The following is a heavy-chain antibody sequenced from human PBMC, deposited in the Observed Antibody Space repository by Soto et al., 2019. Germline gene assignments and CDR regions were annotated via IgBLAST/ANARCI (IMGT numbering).Heavy chain of an antibody. CDR2: ISYDGSNK. J-gene: IGHJ6*02. V-gene: IGHV3-30*03. D-gene: IGHD3-22*01. Sequence: GGSLRLSCAASGFTFSSYGMHWVRQAPGKGLEWVAVISYDGSNKYYADSVKGRFTISRDNSKNTLYLQMNSLRAEDTAVYYCARLTTMIISLNMDVWGQGTTVTVSS. CDR3: ARLTTMIISLNMDV. CDR1: GFTFSSYG.